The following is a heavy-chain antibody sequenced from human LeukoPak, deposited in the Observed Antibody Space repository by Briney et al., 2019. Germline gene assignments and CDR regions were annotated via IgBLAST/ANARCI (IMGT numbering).Heavy chain of an antibody. Sequence: GGSLRLSCAASGFTFSSYWMHWVRQAPGKGLVWVSRINNDGSSTSYADSVKGRFTISRDNAKNTLYLRMNSLRAEDTAVYYCARPTKEGSSWYWWFDPWGQGTLVTVSS. V-gene: IGHV3-74*01. D-gene: IGHD6-13*01. CDR3: ARPTKEGSSWYWWFDP. CDR1: GFTFSSYW. CDR2: INNDGSST. J-gene: IGHJ5*02.